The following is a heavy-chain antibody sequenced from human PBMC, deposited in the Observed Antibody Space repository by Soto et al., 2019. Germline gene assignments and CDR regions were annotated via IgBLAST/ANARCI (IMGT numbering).Heavy chain of an antibody. Sequence: PSETLSLTCTVSGGSIRNGDYYWGWIRQPPGKGLEWIGYVYYSGTTYSHPSLNSRVSISVDTSENQFSLRLTSVTAADTAVYYCVTVNLVGAAYYFDYWGPEALVTVSS. CDR2: VYYSGTT. D-gene: IGHD1-26*01. V-gene: IGHV4-30-4*01. J-gene: IGHJ4*02. CDR3: VTVNLVGAAYYFDY. CDR1: GGSIRNGDYY.